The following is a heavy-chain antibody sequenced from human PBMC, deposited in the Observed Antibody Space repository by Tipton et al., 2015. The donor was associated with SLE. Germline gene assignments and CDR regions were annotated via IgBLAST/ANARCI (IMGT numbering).Heavy chain of an antibody. Sequence: TLSLTCSVSGGSFTSYYWSWIRQPPGKGLEDIGYIYYSGSTNYNPSLKRRGLISIDTSKRQISLKLTSVTDADTALYYCARGNQHSGYDGFDYWGQGTLVTVSS. CDR1: GGSFTSYY. V-gene: IGHV4-59*01. D-gene: IGHD5-12*01. CDR2: IYYSGST. CDR3: ARGNQHSGYDGFDY. J-gene: IGHJ4*02.